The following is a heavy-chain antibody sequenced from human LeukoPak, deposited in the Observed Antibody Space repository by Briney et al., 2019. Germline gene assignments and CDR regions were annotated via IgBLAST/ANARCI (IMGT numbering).Heavy chain of an antibody. J-gene: IGHJ4*02. CDR2: IYYSGST. V-gene: IGHV4-59*01. CDR3: ARLVYCSGGTCYWIFDY. D-gene: IGHD2-15*01. Sequence: KPSETLSLTCTVSGDSISSYYWSWIRQPPGKGLEWIGYIYYSGSTNYNPSLKSRVTVSVDTSKNQFSLKVGSVTAADTAMYYCARLVYCSGGTCYWIFDYWGQGTLVTVSS. CDR1: GDSISSYY.